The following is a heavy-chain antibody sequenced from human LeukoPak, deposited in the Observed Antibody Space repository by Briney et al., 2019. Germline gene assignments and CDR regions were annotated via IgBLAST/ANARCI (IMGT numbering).Heavy chain of an antibody. D-gene: IGHD3-3*01. CDR1: GFTFSSYG. Sequence: GGSLRLSCAASGFTFSSYGMTWVRQAPGKGLEWVSYISSSSSTIYYADSVKGRFTISRDNAKNSLYLQLNSLRAEDTAVYYCARESWSGYSSYFDYWGQGTLVTVSS. V-gene: IGHV3-48*01. CDR2: ISSSSSTI. J-gene: IGHJ4*02. CDR3: ARESWSGYSSYFDY.